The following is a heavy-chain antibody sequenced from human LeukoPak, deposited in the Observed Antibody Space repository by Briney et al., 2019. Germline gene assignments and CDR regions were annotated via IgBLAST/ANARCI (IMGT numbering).Heavy chain of an antibody. D-gene: IGHD3-22*01. CDR3: ARRLNYDSSGYSGFGY. CDR2: ISGSGGST. CDR1: GFTFRSYA. Sequence: SGGSLRLSCAASGFTFRSYAMSWVRQAPGKGLEWVSAISGSGGSTYYADSVKGRFTISRDNSKNTLYLQMNSLRAEDTAVYYCARRLNYDSSGYSGFGYWGQGTLVTVSS. J-gene: IGHJ4*02. V-gene: IGHV3-23*01.